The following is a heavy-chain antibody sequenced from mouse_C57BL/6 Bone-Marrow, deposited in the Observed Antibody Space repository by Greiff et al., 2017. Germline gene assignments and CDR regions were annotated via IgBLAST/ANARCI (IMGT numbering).Heavy chain of an antibody. V-gene: IGHV1-18*01. CDR1: GYTSTDYN. Sequence: EVKLQQSGPELVKPGASVKIPCKVPGYTSTDYNMDWLKQSHGKSLEWIGDINPNNGGTIYNQKFKGKATLTVDKSSSTAYMELRSLTSEDTAVYYCARDYCDGWAMDYWGQGTSVTVSS. D-gene: IGHD1-2*01. CDR2: INPNNGGT. J-gene: IGHJ4*01. CDR3: ARDYCDGWAMDY.